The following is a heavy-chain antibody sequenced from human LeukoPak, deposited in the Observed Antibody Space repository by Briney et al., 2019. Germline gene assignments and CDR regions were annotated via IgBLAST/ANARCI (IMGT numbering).Heavy chain of an antibody. Sequence: GESLKIFWKGSGYSFTSYWFGWVRQRPGRSVEWMGIVYPDDSYTRYSPSFQGQVTISADKSISTAYVQWSSLKASDTAMYYCARRVVVAGTNWFDPWGQGTLVTVSS. CDR1: GYSFTSYW. CDR2: VYPDDSYT. J-gene: IGHJ5*02. D-gene: IGHD6-19*01. CDR3: ARRVVVAGTNWFDP. V-gene: IGHV5-51*01.